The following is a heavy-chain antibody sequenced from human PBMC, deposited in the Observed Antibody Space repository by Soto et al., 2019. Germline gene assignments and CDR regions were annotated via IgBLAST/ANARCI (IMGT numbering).Heavy chain of an antibody. CDR2: IYWNDDK. CDR3: ARIVVVPAAFWGDFDY. CDR1: GFSLSTSGVG. Sequence: SGPTLVKPTQTLTLTCTFSGFSLSTSGVGVGWIRQPPGKALEWLALIYWNDDKRYSPSLKSRLTITKDTSKNQVVLTMTNMDPVDTATYYCARIVVVPAAFWGDFDYWGQGTLVTVSS. J-gene: IGHJ4*02. D-gene: IGHD2-2*01. V-gene: IGHV2-5*01.